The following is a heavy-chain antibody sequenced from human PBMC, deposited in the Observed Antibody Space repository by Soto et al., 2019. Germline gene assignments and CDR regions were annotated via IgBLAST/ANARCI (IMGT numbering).Heavy chain of an antibody. J-gene: IGHJ4*02. V-gene: IGHV6-1*01. Sequence: SQTLSLTCAISGDSVSSNSAAWNWIRQSPSRGLEWLGRTYHRSRWYNDYAVSVKSRITINPDTSKNQFSLQLNSVTPEDTAVYYCARVLVPYDILTGYYTSYYFDYWGQGTLVTVSS. CDR3: ARVLVPYDILTGYYTSYYFDY. D-gene: IGHD3-9*01. CDR2: TYHRSRWYN. CDR1: GDSVSSNSAA.